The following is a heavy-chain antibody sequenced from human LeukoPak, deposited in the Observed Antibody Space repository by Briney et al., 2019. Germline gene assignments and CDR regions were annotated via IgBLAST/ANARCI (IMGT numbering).Heavy chain of an antibody. D-gene: IGHD3-10*01. CDR2: INPNSGGT. CDR3: ARVGLLWFGEFDYMDV. CDR1: GYTFTGYY. Sequence: ASVKVSCKASGYTFTGYYMHWVRQAPGQGLEWMGWINPNSGGTNYAQKFQGRVTMTRDTSISTAYMELSRLRSDDTAVYYCARVGLLWFGEFDYMDVWGKGTTVTISS. J-gene: IGHJ6*03. V-gene: IGHV1-2*02.